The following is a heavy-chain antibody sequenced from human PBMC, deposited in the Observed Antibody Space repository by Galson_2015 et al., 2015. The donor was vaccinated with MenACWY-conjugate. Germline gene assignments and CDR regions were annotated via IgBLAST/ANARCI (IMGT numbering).Heavy chain of an antibody. CDR2: ISASTGNT. J-gene: IGHJ6*02. Sequence: SVKVSCKASGYTFSDSGVTWVRQAPGQGLEWMGWISASTGNTNYEQKFYGRVTMTTDTSTNTAFMELRSLRSDDTAVYFCARASTGLSSRFLAVWGQGTTVTVS. D-gene: IGHD3-16*01. CDR3: ARASTGLSSRFLAV. CDR1: GYTFSDSG. V-gene: IGHV1-18*01.